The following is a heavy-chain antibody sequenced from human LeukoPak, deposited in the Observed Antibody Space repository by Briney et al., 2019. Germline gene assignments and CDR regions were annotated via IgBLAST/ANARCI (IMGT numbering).Heavy chain of an antibody. J-gene: IGHJ4*02. D-gene: IGHD3-22*01. CDR1: GGSISSYY. Sequence: SSETLSLTCTVSGGSISSYYWSWIRQPPGKGLEWIGYIYYSGSTNYNPSLKSRVTISVDTSKNQFSLKLSSVTAADTAVYYCARMVVSRHFDYWGQGTLVTVSS. V-gene: IGHV4-59*01. CDR3: ARMVVSRHFDY. CDR2: IYYSGST.